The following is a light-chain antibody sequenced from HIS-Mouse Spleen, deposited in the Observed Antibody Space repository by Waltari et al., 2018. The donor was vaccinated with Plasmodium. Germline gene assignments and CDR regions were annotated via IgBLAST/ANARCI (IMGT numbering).Light chain of an antibody. CDR3: QTWGTGFWV. Sequence: QLVLTQSPSASASLGASVKLTCTLSSGHSSYAIARPQQQPEKGPRYLMKLNSDGSHSKGDGIPDRFSGSSSGAERYLTISSLQSEDEADYYCQTWGTGFWVFGGGTKLTVL. J-gene: IGLJ3*02. V-gene: IGLV4-69*01. CDR2: LNSDGSH. CDR1: SGHSSYA.